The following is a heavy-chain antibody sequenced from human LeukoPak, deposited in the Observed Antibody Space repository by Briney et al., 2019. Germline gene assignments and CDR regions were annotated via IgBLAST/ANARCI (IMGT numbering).Heavy chain of an antibody. CDR1: GFTFSSYG. Sequence: SGGSLRLSCAASGFTFSSYGMHWVRQAPGKGLEWVAVISYDGSNKYYADSVKGRFTISRDNSKNTLYLQMNSLRAEDTAVYYCARDWANYDYGDADTWDGMDVWGQGTTVTVSS. CDR3: ARDWANYDYGDADTWDGMDV. D-gene: IGHD4-17*01. V-gene: IGHV3-30*03. CDR2: ISYDGSNK. J-gene: IGHJ6*02.